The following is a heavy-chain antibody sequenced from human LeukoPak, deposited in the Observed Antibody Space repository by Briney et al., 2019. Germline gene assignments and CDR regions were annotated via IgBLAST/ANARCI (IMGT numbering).Heavy chain of an antibody. V-gene: IGHV4-59*08. CDR2: IYYSGST. CDR1: GGSISSYY. Sequence: SETLSLTCTVSGGSISSYYWSWIRQPPGKGLEWIGYIYYSGSTNYNPSLKSRVTISVDTSKNQFSLKLSSVTAADTAVYYCARSPGGTGDAFDIWGQGTMVTVSS. J-gene: IGHJ3*02. CDR3: ARSPGGTGDAFDI. D-gene: IGHD1-1*01.